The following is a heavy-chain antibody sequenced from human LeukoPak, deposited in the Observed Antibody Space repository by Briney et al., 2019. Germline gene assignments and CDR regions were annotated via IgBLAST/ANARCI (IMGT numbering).Heavy chain of an antibody. CDR1: GLTFSIYA. V-gene: IGHV3-23*01. D-gene: IGHD4-17*01. CDR3: AKDLYGDYGGIDY. J-gene: IGHJ4*02. Sequence: GGSLRLSCAASGLTFSIYAMSWVRQAPGKGLEWVSVIRGNSGSTYYADSVKGRFTISRDNSKNTLYLQMNSLRAEDTAIYYCAKDLYGDYGGIDYWGQGTLVTVSS. CDR2: IRGNSGST.